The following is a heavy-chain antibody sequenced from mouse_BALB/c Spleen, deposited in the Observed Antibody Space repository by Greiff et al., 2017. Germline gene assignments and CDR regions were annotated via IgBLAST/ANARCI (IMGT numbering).Heavy chain of an antibody. Sequence: EVKLMESGGGLVKPGGSLKLSCAASGFTFSSYTMSWVRQTPEKRLEWVATISSGGGNTYYPDSVKGRFTISRDNAKNILYLQMSSLRSEDTALYYCASTMMTTLFAYWGQGTLVTVSA. CDR3: ASTMMTTLFAY. V-gene: IGHV5-9*03. D-gene: IGHD2-4*01. J-gene: IGHJ3*01. CDR1: GFTFSSYT. CDR2: ISSGGGNT.